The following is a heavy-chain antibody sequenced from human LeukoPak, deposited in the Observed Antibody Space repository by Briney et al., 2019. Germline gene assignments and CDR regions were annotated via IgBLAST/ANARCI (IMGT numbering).Heavy chain of an antibody. CDR1: GYTLTSYG. Sequence: ASVKVSCKASGYTLTSYGISWVRQAPGQGLEWMGWISAYNGNTNYAQKLQGRVTMTTDTSTSTAYMELRSLRSDDTAVYYCARGSSGWPYYYYYYMDVWGKGTTVTVSS. CDR2: ISAYNGNT. CDR3: ARGSSGWPYYYYYYMDV. D-gene: IGHD6-19*01. J-gene: IGHJ6*03. V-gene: IGHV1-18*01.